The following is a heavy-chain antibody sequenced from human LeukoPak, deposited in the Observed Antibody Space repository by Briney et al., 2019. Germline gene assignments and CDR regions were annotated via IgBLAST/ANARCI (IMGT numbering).Heavy chain of an antibody. V-gene: IGHV1-2*02. CDR3: ARDNYGDYSVDY. D-gene: IGHD4-17*01. CDR2: INPNSGGT. Sequence: ASVKVSFKASGYTFTGYYMHWVRQAPGQGLEWMGWINPNSGGTNYAQKFQGRVTMTRDTSISTAYMELSRLRSDDTAVYYCARDNYGDYSVDYWGQGTLVTVSS. CDR1: GYTFTGYY. J-gene: IGHJ4*02.